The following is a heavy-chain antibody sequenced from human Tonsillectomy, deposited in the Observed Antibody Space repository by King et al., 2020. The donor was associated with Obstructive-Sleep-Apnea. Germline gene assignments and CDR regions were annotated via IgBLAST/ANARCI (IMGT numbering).Heavy chain of an antibody. CDR1: GGTFSSYA. V-gene: IGHV1-69*10. J-gene: IGHJ4*02. CDR3: ATPSGYSGYDYYFDY. CDR2: IIPILGIA. D-gene: IGHD5-12*01. Sequence: VQLVESGAEVKKPGSSVKVSCKASGGTFSSYAISWVRQAPGQGLEWMGGIIPILGIANYAQQFQGRVTITADKSTSTAYMELSSLRSEDTAVYYCATPSGYSGYDYYFDYWGQGTLVTVSS.